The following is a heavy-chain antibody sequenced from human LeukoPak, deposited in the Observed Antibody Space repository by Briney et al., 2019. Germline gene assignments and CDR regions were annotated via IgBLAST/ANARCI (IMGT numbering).Heavy chain of an antibody. CDR2: ISASGSNI. CDR1: GFPFSSYS. Sequence: PGGSLRLSCSASGFPFSSYSMNWVRQAPGKGLEWVSYISASGSNIYYVDSVEGRFTVSRDNAKNSLFLQMNSPRAEDTAVYYCVRVKGSYFGFWGQGTLVTVSS. J-gene: IGHJ4*02. CDR3: VRVKGSYFGF. V-gene: IGHV3-48*01.